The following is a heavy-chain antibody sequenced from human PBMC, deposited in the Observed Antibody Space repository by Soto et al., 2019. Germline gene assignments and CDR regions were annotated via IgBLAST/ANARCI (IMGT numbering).Heavy chain of an antibody. D-gene: IGHD6-19*01. J-gene: IGHJ6*02. Sequence: GASVKVSCKASGYTFTSYDINWVRQATGQGLEWMGWMNPNSGNTGYAQKFQGRVTMTRNTSISTAYMELSSLRSEDTAVYYCARGNEGSSGWYLGYYYYGMDVWGQGTTVTVSS. CDR3: ARGNEGSSGWYLGYYYYGMDV. CDR1: GYTFTSYD. V-gene: IGHV1-8*01. CDR2: MNPNSGNT.